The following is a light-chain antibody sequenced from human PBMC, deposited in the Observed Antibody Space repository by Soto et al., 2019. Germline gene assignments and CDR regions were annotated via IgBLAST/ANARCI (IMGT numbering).Light chain of an antibody. CDR3: QQYNNWPPWT. CDR2: DAS. J-gene: IGKJ1*01. V-gene: IGKV3-15*01. CDR1: QGVKNN. Sequence: EIVMTQSPAAMSVSPGERVTLSCKASQGVKNNLAWYQQKPGQAPRLLIYDASTRATGIPVRFSGSGSATDFTLTISSLQSEDFAFYYCQQYNNWPPWTFGQGTKV.